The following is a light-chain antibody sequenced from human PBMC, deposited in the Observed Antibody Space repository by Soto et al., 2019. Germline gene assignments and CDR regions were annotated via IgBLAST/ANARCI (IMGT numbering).Light chain of an antibody. CDR3: QQSGSSPFT. CDR2: GAS. Sequence: EIVLTQSPGTLSLSPGERATLSCRASQSFSSSYLAWYQQKPGQAPRLLIYGASSRATGIPDRFSGSGSGTDFTLTINRLEPEDFAVYYCQQSGSSPFTFGPGTKVDIK. J-gene: IGKJ3*01. CDR1: QSFSSSY. V-gene: IGKV3-20*01.